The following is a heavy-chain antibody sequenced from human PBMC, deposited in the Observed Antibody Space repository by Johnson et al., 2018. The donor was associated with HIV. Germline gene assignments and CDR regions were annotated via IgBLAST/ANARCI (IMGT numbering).Heavy chain of an antibody. CDR2: ISYDGSNK. D-gene: IGHD2-15*01. V-gene: IGHV3-30*03. Sequence: QVQLVESGGGVVQPGRSLRLSCAASGFTFSSYGMHWVRQAPGKGLEWVAVISYDGSNKYYADSVKGRFTISRDNSKNTLYLQMNSLRAEDTAVYYCARDVRVVVAATDAFDIWGQGTMVTVSS. CDR3: ARDVRVVVAATDAFDI. J-gene: IGHJ3*02. CDR1: GFTFSSYG.